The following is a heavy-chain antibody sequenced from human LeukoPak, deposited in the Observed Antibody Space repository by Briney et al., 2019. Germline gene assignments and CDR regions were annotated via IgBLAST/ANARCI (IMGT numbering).Heavy chain of an antibody. CDR3: ARERIAATGTGWFDP. CDR1: GFTFSSYA. CDR2: ISYDGSNK. J-gene: IGHJ5*02. V-gene: IGHV3-30-3*01. Sequence: GGSLRLSCAASGFTFSSYAMHWVRQAPGKGLEWVAVISYDGSNKYYADSVKGRFTISRDNSKNTLYLEMNSLRPEDTAVYYCARERIAATGTGWFDPWGQGTLVTVS. D-gene: IGHD6-13*01.